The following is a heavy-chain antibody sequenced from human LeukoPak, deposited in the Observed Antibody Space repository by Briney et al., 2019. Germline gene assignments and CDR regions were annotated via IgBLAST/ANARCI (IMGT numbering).Heavy chain of an antibody. V-gene: IGHV3-7*01. CDR1: GFTFDNYA. CDR3: ARDAAVQQLGYYYYYMDV. Sequence: PGGSLRLSCAASGFTFDNYAMTWVRQAPGKGLEWVANIKQDGTEKYYVDSVKGRFTISRDNAKNSLYLQMNSLRAEDTAVYYCARDAAVQQLGYYYYYMDVWGKGTTVTVSS. D-gene: IGHD6-13*01. J-gene: IGHJ6*03. CDR2: IKQDGTEK.